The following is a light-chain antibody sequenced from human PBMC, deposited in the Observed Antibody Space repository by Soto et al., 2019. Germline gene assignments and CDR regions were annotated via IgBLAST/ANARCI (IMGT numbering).Light chain of an antibody. V-gene: IGLV1-47*01. CDR3: VAWDDSLDGPV. Sequence: QSVLTQPPSASGTPEQRVTISCSGSRSNIGVNYVYWYQQFPGTAPKLLIYTNTQRPSGVPDRFSGSKSGTSASLAISGLRSEDEAAYYCVAWDDSLDGPVFGGGTKLTVL. J-gene: IGLJ2*01. CDR1: RSNIGVNY. CDR2: TNT.